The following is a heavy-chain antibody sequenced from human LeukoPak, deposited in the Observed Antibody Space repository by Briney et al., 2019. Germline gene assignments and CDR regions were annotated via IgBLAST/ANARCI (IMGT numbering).Heavy chain of an antibody. CDR3: GKEVERHFDLKY. CDR1: GFTFTTYW. J-gene: IGHJ4*02. CDR2: INSDGSIT. V-gene: IGHV3-74*01. Sequence: PGGSLRLSCAASGFTFTTYWMHWVRQAPGKGLVWVSHINSDGSITSYADSVKGRFTISRDNAKNTLYLQMNSLRAEDTAVYYCGKEVERHFDLKYWGQGTLVTVSS.